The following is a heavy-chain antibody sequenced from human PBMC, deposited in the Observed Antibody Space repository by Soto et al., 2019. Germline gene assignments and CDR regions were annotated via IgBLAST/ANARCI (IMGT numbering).Heavy chain of an antibody. V-gene: IGHV2-5*02. Sequence: QITLKESGPTLLKPTQTLTLTCTFSGFSLSSTRMAVGWIRQPPGKALEWLALIYWDDDKRYSPFLKSRLTITKDTSKNQVVLTISNMDPVDTARYYCAHIVVAGLGYDFDYWGQGTLVTVSS. D-gene: IGHD6-19*01. CDR1: GFSLSSTRMA. CDR3: AHIVVAGLGYDFDY. CDR2: IYWDDDK. J-gene: IGHJ4*02.